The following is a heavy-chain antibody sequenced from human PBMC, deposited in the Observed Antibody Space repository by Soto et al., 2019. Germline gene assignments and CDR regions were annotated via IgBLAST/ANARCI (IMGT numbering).Heavy chain of an antibody. J-gene: IGHJ6*03. CDR3: AKDIKRGLNYYYYMDV. Sequence: GGSLRLSCAASGFSFKDFAMHWVRQAPGKGLEWVSGISWNSGTRGYAESVKGRFTISRDNAENSLYLQMNSLRSEDTALYYCAKDIKRGLNYYYYMDVWGKGTTVTVSS. CDR1: GFSFKDFA. V-gene: IGHV3-9*01. CDR2: ISWNSGTR.